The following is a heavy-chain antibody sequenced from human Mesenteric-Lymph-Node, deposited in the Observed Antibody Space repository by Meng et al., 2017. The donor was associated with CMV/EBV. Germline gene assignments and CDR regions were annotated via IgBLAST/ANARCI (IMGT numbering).Heavy chain of an antibody. J-gene: IGHJ4*02. CDR3: ASFSGTTSSTYYFDY. V-gene: IGHV4-4*02. Sequence: SGVSISSSNWWSWVRQPPGKGLEWIGEIYHSGSTNYNPSLKSRVTISVDKSKNQFSLKLSSVTAADTAVYYCASFSGTTSSTYYFDYWGQGTLVTVSS. CDR2: IYHSGST. D-gene: IGHD1-7*01. CDR1: GVSISSSNW.